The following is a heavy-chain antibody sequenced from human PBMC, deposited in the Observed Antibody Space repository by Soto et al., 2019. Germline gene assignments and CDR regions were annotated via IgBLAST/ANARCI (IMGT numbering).Heavy chain of an antibody. Sequence: QVQLQQWGAGLLKPSETLSLTCAVYGGSFSGYYWSWIRQPPGKGLEWIGEINHSGSTNYNPSLKSRVTIAVDTSKNQCSLKLSSVTAADTAVYYCARVRSGVYYYGIVSTWGQGTLVTVSS. CDR1: GGSFSGYY. J-gene: IGHJ5*02. CDR3: ARVRSGVYYYGIVST. D-gene: IGHD3-16*01. V-gene: IGHV4-34*01. CDR2: INHSGST.